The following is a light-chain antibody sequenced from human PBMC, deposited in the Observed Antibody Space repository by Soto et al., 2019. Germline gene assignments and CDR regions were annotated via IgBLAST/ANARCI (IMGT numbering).Light chain of an antibody. CDR1: SSDIGRYNY. CDR3: TSYTTTSAVI. J-gene: IGLJ2*01. CDR2: EVS. Sequence: QSALSQPASVSGSPGQSITISCTGTSSDIGRYNYVSWYQQHPGMAPQLLIYEVSDRPSGVSNRFSGSKSGYTASLTISGLQAEDEADYFCTSYTTTSAVIFGGGTQLTVL. V-gene: IGLV2-14*01.